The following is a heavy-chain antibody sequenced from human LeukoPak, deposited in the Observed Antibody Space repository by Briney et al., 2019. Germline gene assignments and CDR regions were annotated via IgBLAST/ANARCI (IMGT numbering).Heavy chain of an antibody. CDR1: GDSSSSYH. V-gene: IGHV4-59*13. CDR3: ARVGRGDHTWGSYYCDH. CDR2: ISSSGST. Sequence: SETLSLTCTVSGDSSSSYHWSWLRQPPGKGLEWIGYISSSGSTSYNPSLKSRVTISVDTSKNQFSLKLRSVTAADTAVYYCARVGRGDHTWGSYYCDHWGQGTLVSVSS. J-gene: IGHJ4*02. D-gene: IGHD3-16*01.